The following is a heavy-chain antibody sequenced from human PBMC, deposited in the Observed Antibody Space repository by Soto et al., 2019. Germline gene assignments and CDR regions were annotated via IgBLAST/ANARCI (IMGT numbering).Heavy chain of an antibody. Sequence: GGSLRLSCAASGITFTTYAMSWVRQAPGKGLEWVSTLSANSRDIYYADSVKGRFTISRDNAKNTLYLQMNSLRAEDTAVYYCAREVLVWFGEFLEDYYYHGMDVWGQGTTVTVSS. CDR2: LSANSRDI. CDR3: AREVLVWFGEFLEDYYYHGMDV. J-gene: IGHJ6*02. CDR1: GITFTTYA. D-gene: IGHD3-10*01. V-gene: IGHV3-23*01.